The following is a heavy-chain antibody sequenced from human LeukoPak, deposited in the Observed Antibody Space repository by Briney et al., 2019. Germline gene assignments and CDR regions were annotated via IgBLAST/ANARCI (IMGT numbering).Heavy chain of an antibody. V-gene: IGHV3-9*01. CDR2: ISWNSDTI. Sequence: PGGSLRLSCAASGFTFDDYAIHWVRQAPGKGLEWVSGISWNSDTIGYADSVKGRFTISRDNAKNSLYLQMNSLRVEDTALYYCAKTKKSGYSPHYFDYWGQGTLVTVSS. CDR1: GFTFDDYA. D-gene: IGHD3-3*01. CDR3: AKTKKSGYSPHYFDY. J-gene: IGHJ4*02.